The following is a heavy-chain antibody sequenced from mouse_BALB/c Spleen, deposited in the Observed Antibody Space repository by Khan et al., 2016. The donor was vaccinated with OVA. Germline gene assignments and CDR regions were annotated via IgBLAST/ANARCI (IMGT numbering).Heavy chain of an antibody. CDR3: ARRGYDYGRGALFAY. V-gene: IGHV2-2*02. Sequence: VQLQESGPGLVQPSQSLSITCTVSGFSLNNYSVHWVRQSPGKGLEWLGVIWSAGSTDYNAAFISRLTISKDNSRSQVFFKMNSLQPNDTSICYCARRGYDYGRGALFAYWGQGTLVTVSA. D-gene: IGHD2-4*01. J-gene: IGHJ3*01. CDR2: IWSAGST. CDR1: GFSLNNYS.